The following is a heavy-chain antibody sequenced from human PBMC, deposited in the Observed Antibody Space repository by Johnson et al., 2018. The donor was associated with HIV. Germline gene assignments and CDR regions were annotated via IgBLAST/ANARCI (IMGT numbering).Heavy chain of an antibody. J-gene: IGHJ3*02. CDR1: GFTFTTYA. Sequence: QVQLVESGGGVVQPGRSLRLSCAASGFTFTTYAMHWVRQAPGKGLEWVAVISYDGSNKYYADSVKGRFTISRDNSKNTLYLQMNSLRAEDTAVYYCASSLGNAFDIWGQVTMVTVSS. D-gene: IGHD3-16*01. CDR3: ASSLGNAFDI. CDR2: ISYDGSNK. V-gene: IGHV3-30*04.